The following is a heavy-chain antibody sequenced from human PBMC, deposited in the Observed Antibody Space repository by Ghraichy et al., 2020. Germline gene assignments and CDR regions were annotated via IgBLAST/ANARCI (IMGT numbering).Heavy chain of an antibody. CDR1: GFTFKGYW. V-gene: IGHV3-7*01. Sequence: GGSLRLSCAASGFTFKGYWMHWVRQAPGKGLEWVANIDQGGGHKNYVDSVKGRFTISRDNAKNSLYLQLNSLRAEDTAVYYCARDPGSNYLDYWGQGTPVTVSS. CDR2: IDQGGGHK. CDR3: ARDPGSNYLDY. J-gene: IGHJ4*02.